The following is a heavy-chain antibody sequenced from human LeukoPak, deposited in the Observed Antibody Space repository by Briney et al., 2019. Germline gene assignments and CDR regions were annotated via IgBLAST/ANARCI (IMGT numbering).Heavy chain of an antibody. D-gene: IGHD3-9*01. CDR3: ARWNYDSLTGYYIDY. V-gene: IGHV3-7*01. Sequence: GGSLRLSCAASGFTFGSHWMTWVRQAPGKGLEWVANIHPDGTAKEYVGSVKGRFSIPRDNAENSLYLQMNSLRAEDTAVYYCARWNYDSLTGYYIDYWGQGTLVAVSS. CDR2: IHPDGTAK. CDR1: GFTFGSHW. J-gene: IGHJ4*02.